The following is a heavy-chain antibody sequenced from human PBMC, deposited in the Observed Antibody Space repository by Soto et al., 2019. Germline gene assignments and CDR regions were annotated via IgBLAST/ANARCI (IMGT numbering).Heavy chain of an antibody. V-gene: IGHV3-30-3*01. CDR1: GSGFSALA. CDR2: VFNDESSI. CDR3: AAGAAYYYDTSRY. J-gene: IGHJ4*02. D-gene: IGHD3-22*01. Sequence: GGSLRLSCTASGSGFSALAMHWIRQPPGKGLEGVAVVFNDESSISYADSVKGRFTISRDNSRNTLYLQMTSLRLEDTALYYCAAGAAYYYDTSRYWGQGTLVTVSS.